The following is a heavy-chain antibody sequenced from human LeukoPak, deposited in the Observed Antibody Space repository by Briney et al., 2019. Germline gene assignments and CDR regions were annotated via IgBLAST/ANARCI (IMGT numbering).Heavy chain of an antibody. CDR2: IYNGRST. V-gene: IGHV4-4*07. CDR1: GDSSSSYY. J-gene: IGHJ3*02. CDR3: ARVGIYYSGSGSPTFFDI. D-gene: IGHD3-10*01. Sequence: SETLSLTCSVSGDSSSSYYWSWIRQPAGKGLEWIGRIYNGRSTTYNPSLRSRVSMSVGTSKKQISLRLSSVTAADTAVYYCARVGIYYSGSGSPTFFDIWGQGTLVTVSS.